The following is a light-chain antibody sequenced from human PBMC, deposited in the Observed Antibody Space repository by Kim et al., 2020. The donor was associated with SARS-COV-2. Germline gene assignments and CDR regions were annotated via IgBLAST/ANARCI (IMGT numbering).Light chain of an antibody. Sequence: DIQMTQSPSSLAASVGDRVTIACRASQSINTYLNWYQQKPGEAPKLLIYAASTLQSGVPSRFSGSGSGTDFTLTISSLQPEDFAIYYCQQRHTAPLLTFGGGTKGDIK. J-gene: IGKJ4*01. CDR1: QSINTY. CDR2: AAS. V-gene: IGKV1-39*01. CDR3: QQRHTAPLLT.